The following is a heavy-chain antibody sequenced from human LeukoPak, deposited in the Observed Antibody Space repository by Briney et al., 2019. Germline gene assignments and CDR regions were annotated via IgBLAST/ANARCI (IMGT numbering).Heavy chain of an antibody. CDR3: ARHVGFTWDSSELDQNNWFDP. V-gene: IGHV4-39*01. J-gene: IGHJ5*02. D-gene: IGHD3-22*01. CDR2: IYYSGST. CDR1: GGSISSSSYY. Sequence: SETLSLTCTVSGGSISSSSYYWGWIRQPPGKGLEWIGSIYYSGSTYYNPSLKSRLTISVDTSKNQFSLKLSSVTAADTAVYYCARHVGFTWDSSELDQNNWFDPWGQGTLVTVSS.